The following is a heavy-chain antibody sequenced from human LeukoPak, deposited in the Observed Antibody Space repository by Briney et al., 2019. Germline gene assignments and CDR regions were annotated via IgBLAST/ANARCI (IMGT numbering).Heavy chain of an antibody. V-gene: IGHV1-69*05. CDR1: GGTFSSYA. J-gene: IGHJ5*02. D-gene: IGHD1-26*01. Sequence: SVKVSCEAPGGTFSSYAISRVRQAPGQGLEWMGGIIPIFGTANYAQKFQGRVTITTDESTSTAYMELSSLRSEDTAVYYCAREGGGSYYSWFDPWGQGTLVTVSS. CDR2: IIPIFGTA. CDR3: AREGGGSYYSWFDP.